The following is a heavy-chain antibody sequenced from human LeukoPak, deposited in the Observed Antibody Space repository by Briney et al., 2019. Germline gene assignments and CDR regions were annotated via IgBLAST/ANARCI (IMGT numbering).Heavy chain of an antibody. CDR1: GFTFSSYA. D-gene: IGHD3-22*01. V-gene: IGHV3-30-3*01. CDR3: ARGDSAGYLFDW. CDR2: ISYDGSNK. J-gene: IGHJ4*02. Sequence: GGSLRLSYAASGFTFSSYAMHWVRQAPGKGLEWVAVISYDGSNKYYADSVKGRFTISRDNSKNTLYLQMNSLRAEDTAVYYCARGDSAGYLFDWWGQGTLVSVSS.